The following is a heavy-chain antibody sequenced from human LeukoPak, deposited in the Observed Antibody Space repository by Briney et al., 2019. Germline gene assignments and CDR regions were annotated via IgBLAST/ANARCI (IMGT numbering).Heavy chain of an antibody. CDR3: ARDRSIGSGLVDY. D-gene: IGHD3-3*01. Sequence: GGSLRLSCAASGFTVSSNYMSWVRQAPGKGLEWVSSISSSSSYIYYADSVKGRFTISRDNAKNSLYLQMNSLRAEDTAVYYCARDRSIGSGLVDYWGQGTLVTVSS. CDR2: ISSSSSYI. J-gene: IGHJ4*02. CDR1: GFTVSSNY. V-gene: IGHV3-21*01.